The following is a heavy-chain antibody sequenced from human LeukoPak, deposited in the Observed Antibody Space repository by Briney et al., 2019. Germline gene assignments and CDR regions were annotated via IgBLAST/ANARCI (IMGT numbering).Heavy chain of an antibody. J-gene: IGHJ4*02. CDR2: ISSSSSTM. Sequence: PGGSLRLSCAASGFTFGTYPMTWVRQGPGKGLEWVSYISSSSSTMSYADSVKGRFTISRDNAKNSLFLQMNSLRAEDTAVYYCARGGAARPDYWGQGSLVTVSS. CDR3: ARGGAARPDY. D-gene: IGHD6-6*01. CDR1: GFTFGTYP. V-gene: IGHV3-48*01.